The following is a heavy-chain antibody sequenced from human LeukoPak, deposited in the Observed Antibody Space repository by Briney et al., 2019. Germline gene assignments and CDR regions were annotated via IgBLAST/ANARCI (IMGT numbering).Heavy chain of an antibody. Sequence: HSGGSLRLSCAASGFTFSSYAMSWVRQAPGKELEWVSAISGSGGSTYYADSVKGRFTISRDNSKNTLYLQMNSLRAEDTAVYYCAKDAGYSSGWYPDRGYYFDYWGQGTLVTVSS. CDR3: AKDAGYSSGWYPDRGYYFDY. J-gene: IGHJ4*02. D-gene: IGHD6-19*01. CDR1: GFTFSSYA. CDR2: ISGSGGST. V-gene: IGHV3-23*01.